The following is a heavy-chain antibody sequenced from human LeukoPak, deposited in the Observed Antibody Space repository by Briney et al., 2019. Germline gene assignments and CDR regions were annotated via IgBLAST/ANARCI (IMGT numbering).Heavy chain of an antibody. D-gene: IGHD1-26*01. CDR1: GYTSTDYY. CDR3: ARDLAMYSPDLDY. V-gene: IGHV1-2*02. CDR2: INPKTGVT. J-gene: IGHJ4*02. Sequence: ASVKVSCKASGYTSTDYYLHWVRQAPGHGLEWMGWINPKTGVTKYAQNFQGRVTMTRDTSISTAYMEVSRLRPDDTAVFYCARDLAMYSPDLDYWGQGTLVTVSS.